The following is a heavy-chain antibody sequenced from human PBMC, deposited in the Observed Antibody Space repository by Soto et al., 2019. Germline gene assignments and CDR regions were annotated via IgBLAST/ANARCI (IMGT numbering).Heavy chain of an antibody. J-gene: IGHJ4*02. CDR2: INWNGGST. V-gene: IGHV3-20*01. Sequence: EVQLVESGGGVVRPGGSLRLSCAASGFTFDDYGMSWVRQAPGKGLEWVSGINWNGGSTGYADSVKGRFTISRDNDKNSLYLQMNSLSAEDTALYHCARDLGAGTTCDYWGQGTLVTVSS. CDR1: GFTFDDYG. CDR3: ARDLGAGTTCDY. D-gene: IGHD1-7*01.